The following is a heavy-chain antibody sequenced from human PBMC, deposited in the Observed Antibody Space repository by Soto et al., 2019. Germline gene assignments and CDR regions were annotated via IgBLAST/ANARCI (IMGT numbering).Heavy chain of an antibody. CDR1: GFTFSSYS. CDR3: ASLGYSGYEHFDY. CDR2: ISSSSSTI. J-gene: IGHJ4*02. D-gene: IGHD5-12*01. Sequence: EVQLVESGGGLVQPGGSLRLSCAASGFTFSSYSMNWVRQAPGKGLEWVSYISSSSSTIYYADSVKGRFTISRDNAKNSLYLHMNSLRAEDTAVYYCASLGYSGYEHFDYWGQGTLVTVSS. V-gene: IGHV3-48*01.